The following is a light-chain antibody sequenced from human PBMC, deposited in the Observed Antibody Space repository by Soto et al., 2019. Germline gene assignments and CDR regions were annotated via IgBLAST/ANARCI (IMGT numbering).Light chain of an antibody. Sequence: EIVLTQSPATLSLSPGERATLSCRASQSFNNYLAWYQQKPGQAPRLLIYDVSNRATDIPARFSGSGSGTDFTLTISSLEPEDFAVYYCQQRGNWPPTFAQGTKVEI. V-gene: IGKV3-11*01. J-gene: IGKJ2*01. CDR1: QSFNNY. CDR2: DVS. CDR3: QQRGNWPPT.